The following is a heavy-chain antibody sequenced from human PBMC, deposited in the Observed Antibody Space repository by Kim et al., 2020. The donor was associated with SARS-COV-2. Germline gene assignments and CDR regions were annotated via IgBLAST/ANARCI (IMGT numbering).Heavy chain of an antibody. D-gene: IGHD6-19*01. Sequence: DSVKGRFTISRDNAKNSLYLQMNSLRAEDTALYYCAKDGSSGWTPRGYFDYWGQGTLVTVSS. V-gene: IGHV3-9*01. J-gene: IGHJ4*02. CDR3: AKDGSSGWTPRGYFDY.